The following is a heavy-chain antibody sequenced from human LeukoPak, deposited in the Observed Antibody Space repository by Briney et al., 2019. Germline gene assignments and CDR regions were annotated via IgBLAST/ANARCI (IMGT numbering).Heavy chain of an antibody. Sequence: ASVKVSCKASGYTFTGYYMHWVRQAPGQGLEWMGWINPNSGGTNYAQKFQGRVTMTRDTSISTAYMEPSRLRSDDTAVYYCARAASSGSYYLYYYYYMDVWGKGTTVTVSS. D-gene: IGHD1-26*01. CDR2: INPNSGGT. J-gene: IGHJ6*03. CDR1: GYTFTGYY. V-gene: IGHV1-2*02. CDR3: ARAASSGSYYLYYYYYMDV.